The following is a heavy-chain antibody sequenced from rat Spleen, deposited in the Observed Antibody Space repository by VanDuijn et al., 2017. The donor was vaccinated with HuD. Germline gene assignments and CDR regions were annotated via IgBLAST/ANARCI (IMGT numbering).Heavy chain of an antibody. D-gene: IGHD1-3*01. J-gene: IGHJ4*01. V-gene: IGHV2S63*01. CDR1: GFSLTDYS. CDR3: AKLGSYRVMDA. CDR2: MWSGGST. Sequence: VQLKESGPGLVQPSQTLSLTCTVSGFSLTDYSVHWVRQPPGKGLEWMGVMWSGGSTAYNSALKSRLSISRDTSKSQVFLKMNSLRSEDTATYYCAKLGSYRVMDAWGQGVSVTVSS.